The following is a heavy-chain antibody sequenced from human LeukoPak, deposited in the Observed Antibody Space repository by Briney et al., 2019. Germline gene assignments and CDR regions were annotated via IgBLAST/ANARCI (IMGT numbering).Heavy chain of an antibody. CDR1: GFPFSGSA. J-gene: IGHJ4*02. D-gene: IGHD4-17*01. V-gene: IGHV3-73*01. CDR2: IKTKANNYAT. CDR3: TRLDYGDFRFDY. Sequence: PGGSLRLSCAASGFPFSGSALHGAGQPSGKGLEWVGRIKTKANNYATAYAASVKGRFIISRHDSKNTAYLQMNSLKTEDTAVYYCTRLDYGDFRFDYWGQGTLVTVSS.